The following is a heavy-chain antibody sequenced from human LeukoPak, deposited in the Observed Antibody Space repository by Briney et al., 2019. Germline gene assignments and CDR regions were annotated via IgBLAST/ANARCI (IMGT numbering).Heavy chain of an antibody. Sequence: SGTLSLTCAVYGGSFRGYYWSWIRQPPGKGLEWIGEINHSGSTNYNPSLKSRVTISVDTSKNQFSLKLSSVTAADTAVYYCARGAPGYCSGGSCPDYFDYWGQGTLVTVSS. V-gene: IGHV4-34*01. CDR1: GGSFRGYY. CDR2: INHSGST. J-gene: IGHJ4*02. D-gene: IGHD2-15*01. CDR3: ARGAPGYCSGGSCPDYFDY.